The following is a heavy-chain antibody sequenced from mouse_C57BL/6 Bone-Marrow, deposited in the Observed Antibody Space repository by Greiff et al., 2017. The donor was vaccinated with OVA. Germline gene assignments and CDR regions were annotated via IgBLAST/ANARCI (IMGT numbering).Heavy chain of an antibody. CDR3: ARSHCGSSNVGGAMDY. D-gene: IGHD1-1*01. V-gene: IGHV15-2*01. J-gene: IGHJ4*01. CDR1: DSEVFPIAY. CDR2: ILPSIGRT. Sequence: QVQLQQSGSDLRSPGSSVKLSCKDFDSEVFPIAYMSWVRQKPGHGFEWIGGILPSIGRTIYGETFEDKATLDADTLSNTAYLELNSLTSEDSAIYDCARSHCGSSNVGGAMDYWGQGTSVTVSS.